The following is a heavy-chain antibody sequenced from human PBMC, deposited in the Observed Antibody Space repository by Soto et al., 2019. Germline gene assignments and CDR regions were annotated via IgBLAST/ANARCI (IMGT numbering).Heavy chain of an antibody. CDR1: GGSISSYY. D-gene: IGHD4-17*01. CDR2: IYHSGRT. V-gene: IGHV4-59*01. CDR3: ARSYGDYVFDY. J-gene: IGHJ4*02. Sequence: QVQLQESGPGLVKPSETLSLTCTVSGGSISSYYWSWIRQPPGKGLEWIGSIYHSGRTNYSPSLKSRVTISVDTSKTQFSLKLSAVTAADTAVYYCARSYGDYVFDYWGQGTLVTVSS.